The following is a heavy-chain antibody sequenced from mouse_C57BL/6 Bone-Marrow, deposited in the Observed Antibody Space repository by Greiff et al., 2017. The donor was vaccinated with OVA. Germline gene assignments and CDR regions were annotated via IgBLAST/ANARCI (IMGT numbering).Heavy chain of an antibody. CDR3: ARNFWGAHDYGAY. CDR1: GFSFTSYA. CDR2: IWTGGGT. V-gene: IGHV2-9-1*01. D-gene: IGHD2-4*01. Sequence: VQGVESGPGLVAPSQSLSITCTVSGFSFTSYAISWVRQPPGKGLEWLGVIWTGGGTNYNSAPKSRLSISKDKSKSQVFLKMNRLQTDDTARDFCARNFWGAHDYGAYWGQGTLVTVSA. J-gene: IGHJ3*01.